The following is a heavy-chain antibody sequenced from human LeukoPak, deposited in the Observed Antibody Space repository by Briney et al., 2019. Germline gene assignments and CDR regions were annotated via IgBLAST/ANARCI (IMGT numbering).Heavy chain of an antibody. J-gene: IGHJ6*03. CDR3: ARVRITSIRRDYYMDV. Sequence: SETLSLTCAVHGGSFSDSYWNWIRQPPGKGLEWIGEVTHDGRINYNPSLKSRVTISVDTSKNQFSLKLRSVTAADTAVYYCARVRITSIRRDYYMDVWGKGTTVIVSS. V-gene: IGHV4-34*01. D-gene: IGHD3-10*01. CDR2: VTHDGRI. CDR1: GGSFSDSY.